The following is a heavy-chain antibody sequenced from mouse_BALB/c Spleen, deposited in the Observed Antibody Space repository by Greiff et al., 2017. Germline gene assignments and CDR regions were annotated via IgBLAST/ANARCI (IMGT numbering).Heavy chain of an antibody. D-gene: IGHD4-1*01. V-gene: IGHV1-69*02. CDR3: ARYAGMTWFAY. CDR1: GYTFTSYW. CDR2: IYPSDSYT. Sequence: VQLQQPGAELVRPGASVKLSCKASGYTFTSYWINWVKQRPGQGLEWIGNIYPSDSYTNYNQKFKDKATLTVDKSSSTAYMQLSSLTSEDSAVYYCARYAGMTWFAYWGQGTLVTVSA. J-gene: IGHJ3*01.